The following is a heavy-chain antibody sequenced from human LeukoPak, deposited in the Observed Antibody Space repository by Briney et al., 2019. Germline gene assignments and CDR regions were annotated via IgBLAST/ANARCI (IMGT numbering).Heavy chain of an antibody. CDR1: GGSISSYY. D-gene: IGHD6-19*01. V-gene: IGHV4-59*12. Sequence: SETRSLTCTVSGGSISSYYWSWIRQPPGKGLEWIGYIYYSGSTNYNPSLKSRVTMSVDTSKNQFSLKLSSVTAADTAVYYCARGAAGTGGYYYYYYMDVWGKGTTVTISS. CDR3: ARGAAGTGGYYYYYYMDV. CDR2: IYYSGST. J-gene: IGHJ6*03.